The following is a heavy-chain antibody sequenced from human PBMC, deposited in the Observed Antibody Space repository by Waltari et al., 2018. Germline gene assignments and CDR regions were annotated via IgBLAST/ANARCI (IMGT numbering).Heavy chain of an antibody. Sequence: QVQLQQWGAGLLKPSETLSLTCAVYGGSFSGYYWSWIRHPPGKGLEWIGEINHSGSTNYNPSLKSRVTISVDTSKKQFSLKLSSVTAADTAVYYCARPTVTYYYYYYGMDVWGQGTTVTVSS. J-gene: IGHJ6*02. D-gene: IGHD4-17*01. CDR3: ARPTVTYYYYYYGMDV. CDR1: GGSFSGYY. V-gene: IGHV4-34*02. CDR2: INHSGST.